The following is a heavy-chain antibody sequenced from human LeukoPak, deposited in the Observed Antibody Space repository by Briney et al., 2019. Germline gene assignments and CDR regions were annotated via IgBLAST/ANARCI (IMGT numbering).Heavy chain of an antibody. CDR1: GYSISSGYY. J-gene: IGHJ5*02. CDR3: ARLWRRRYNWFDP. D-gene: IGHD3-10*01. V-gene: IGHV4-38-2*02. Sequence: SETLSLTCTVSGYSISSGYYWGWIRQPPGKGLEWIGSIYYSGSTYYNPSLKSRVTISVDTSKNQFSLKLSSVTAADTAVYYCARLWRRRYNWFDPWGQGTLVTVSS. CDR2: IYYSGST.